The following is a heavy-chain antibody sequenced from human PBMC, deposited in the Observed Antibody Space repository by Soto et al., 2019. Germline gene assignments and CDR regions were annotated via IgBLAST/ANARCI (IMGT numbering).Heavy chain of an antibody. V-gene: IGHV4-31*03. CDR3: ATVEDCGGDCPIEAFEI. CDR2: IYYTGST. D-gene: IGHD2-21*02. Sequence: QVQLQESGPGLVKPSQTLSLTCTVSGGSISSGGYYWSWIRQHPGKGLEWIGYIYYTGSTYYNPSLKSRVTISVDTAKNRFSLQVSSVTAADTAVYYCATVEDCGGDCPIEAFEIWGQGTMVTVSS. CDR1: GGSISSGGYY. J-gene: IGHJ3*02.